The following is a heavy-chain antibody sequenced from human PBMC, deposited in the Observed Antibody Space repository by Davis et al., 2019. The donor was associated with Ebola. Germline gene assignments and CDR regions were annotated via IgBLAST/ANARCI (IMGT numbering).Heavy chain of an antibody. V-gene: IGHV5-51*01. CDR3: ARRGIVVVTAKDAFDI. Sequence: KVSCKGSGYSFTSYWIGWVRQMPGKGLEWMGIIYPGDSDTRYSPSFQVQVTISADKSISTAYLQWSSLKASDTAMYYCARRGIVVVTAKDAFDIWGQGTMVTVSS. CDR1: GYSFTSYW. D-gene: IGHD2-21*02. CDR2: IYPGDSDT. J-gene: IGHJ3*02.